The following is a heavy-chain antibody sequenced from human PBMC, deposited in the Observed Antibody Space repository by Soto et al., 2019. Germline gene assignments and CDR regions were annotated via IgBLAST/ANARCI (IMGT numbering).Heavy chain of an antibody. J-gene: IGHJ4*02. Sequence: GGSLRLSCAASGFTFSVYYMSWIRQAPGKGLEWVSYISSSSSYTNYADSVKGRFTISRDNAKNSLYLQMNSLRAEDTAVYYCARTPDCTNGVCSAGFDYWGQGTLVTVS. CDR2: ISSSSSYT. V-gene: IGHV3-11*06. CDR1: GFTFSVYY. D-gene: IGHD2-8*01. CDR3: ARTPDCTNGVCSAGFDY.